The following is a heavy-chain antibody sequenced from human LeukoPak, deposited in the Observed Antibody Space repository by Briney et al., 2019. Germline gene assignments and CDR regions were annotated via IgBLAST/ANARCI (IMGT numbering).Heavy chain of an antibody. CDR2: ISYDGSNK. CDR3: AKEIWPTVTTPGHTHFDY. J-gene: IGHJ4*02. CDR1: GFTFSSYA. Sequence: QPGRSLRLSCAASGFTFSSYAMHWVRQAPGKGLEWVAVISYDGSNKYYADSVKGRFTISRDNSKNTLCLQMNSLRAEDTAVYYCAKEIWPTVTTPGHTHFDYWGQGTLVTVSS. D-gene: IGHD4-17*01. V-gene: IGHV3-30*04.